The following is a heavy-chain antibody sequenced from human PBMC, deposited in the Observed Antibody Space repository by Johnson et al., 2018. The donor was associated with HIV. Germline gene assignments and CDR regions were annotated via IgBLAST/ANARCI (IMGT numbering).Heavy chain of an antibody. Sequence: VQLVESGGGLVKPGGSLRLSCAASGFIFSDYYMNWIRQAPGKGLEWVSYISSSGSTIYYADSVKGRFSISRDNAKNSLYLQMNSLTAEDTAVYYCARVQYFDWFGAFDIWGQGTMVTVSS. CDR1: GFIFSDYY. CDR2: ISSSGSTI. J-gene: IGHJ3*02. D-gene: IGHD3-9*01. V-gene: IGHV3-11*04. CDR3: ARVQYFDWFGAFDI.